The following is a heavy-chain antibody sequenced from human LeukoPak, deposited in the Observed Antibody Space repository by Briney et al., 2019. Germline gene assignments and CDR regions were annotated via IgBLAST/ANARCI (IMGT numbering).Heavy chain of an antibody. CDR1: GGPISRYY. V-gene: IGHV4-59*08. Sequence: SETLSLTCTVSGGPISRYYWSWIRQPPGKGLEWIGYMYNSGSTNNNPSLKSRVTISVDTSKNQFSLKLSSVTAADTAVYYCARLENWYFDLWGRGTLVTVSS. CDR2: MYNSGST. CDR3: ARLENWYFDL. J-gene: IGHJ2*01.